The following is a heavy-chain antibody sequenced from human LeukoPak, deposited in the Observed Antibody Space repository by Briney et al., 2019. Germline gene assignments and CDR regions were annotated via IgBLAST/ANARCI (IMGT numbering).Heavy chain of an antibody. CDR2: MYYSGSP. V-gene: IGHV4-30-4*01. D-gene: IGHD3-22*01. CDR3: ARPYYYDSRIDP. Sequence: SETLSLTCTVSGGSISSGDYYWSWIRQPPGKGLEWIAYMYYSGSPYYNPSLKSRVTMSADTSKNQLSLKLSSVTAADTAVYYCARPYYYDSRIDPWGQGILVTVSS. J-gene: IGHJ5*02. CDR1: GGSISSGDYY.